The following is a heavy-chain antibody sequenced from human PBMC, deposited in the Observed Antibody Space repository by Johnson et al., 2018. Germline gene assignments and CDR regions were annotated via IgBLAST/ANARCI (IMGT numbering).Heavy chain of an antibody. D-gene: IGHD3-10*01. CDR3: ARGGLLGLGELLFGAFDI. V-gene: IGHV3-30*03. Sequence: QVQLVQSGGGVVQPGRSLRLSCAASGFTFSSHGMHWVRQAPGKGLEWVAVISYDGSNKYYAESVKGRFTISRDSSKNTLYLEMNSLRAEDTAVYYCARGGLLGLGELLFGAFDIWGQGTMVTVSS. CDR2: ISYDGSNK. J-gene: IGHJ3*02. CDR1: GFTFSSHG.